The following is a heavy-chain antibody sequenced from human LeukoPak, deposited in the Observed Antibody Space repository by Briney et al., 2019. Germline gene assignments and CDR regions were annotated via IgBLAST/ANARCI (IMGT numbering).Heavy chain of an antibody. CDR1: GYTLTELS. CDR3: ATDRFMVRGVIRDY. J-gene: IGHJ4*02. CDR2: FDPEDGET. V-gene: IGHV1-24*01. Sequence: ASVKVSCKVSGYTLTELSMHWVRQAPGKGLEWMGGFDPEDGETIYAQKFQGRVTMTEDTSTDTAYMELSSLRSEDTAVYYCATDRFMVRGVIRDYWGQGTLVTVSS. D-gene: IGHD3-10*01.